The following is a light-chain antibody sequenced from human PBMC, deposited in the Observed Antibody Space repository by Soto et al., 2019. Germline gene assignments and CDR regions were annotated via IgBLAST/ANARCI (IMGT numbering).Light chain of an antibody. V-gene: IGKV1-17*01. CDR2: GAS. CDR1: QGIRND. Sequence: IQMTQSPSSLSASVGDRVTITCRASQGIRNDVGWYQQKPGKAPKRLIYGASSLQSGVPSRFSGSGSGTEFTLTISSLQPEDFATYYCLQHNSYPLTFGGGTKVEIK. CDR3: LQHNSYPLT. J-gene: IGKJ4*01.